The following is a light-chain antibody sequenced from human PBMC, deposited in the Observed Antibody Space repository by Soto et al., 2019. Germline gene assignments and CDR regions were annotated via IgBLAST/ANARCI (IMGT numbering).Light chain of an antibody. J-gene: IGKJ5*01. V-gene: IGKV3-20*01. CDR2: AAS. CDR3: QQYTNAHGIT. CDR1: QGVGNKY. Sequence: EIALTQSPGTLSLSPGERATLSCRASQGVGNKYLAWYQQRPGQAPSLLIYAASSRATGVPDRFSGSGSGTDFTLTISRLEPEDFAVYYCQQYTNAHGITFGQGTGLEIK.